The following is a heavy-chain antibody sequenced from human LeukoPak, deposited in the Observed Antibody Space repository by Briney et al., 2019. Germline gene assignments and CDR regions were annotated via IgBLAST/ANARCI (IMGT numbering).Heavy chain of an antibody. D-gene: IGHD6-13*01. V-gene: IGHV1-2*02. CDR2: ISPNSGGT. Sequence: GASVKVSSKASGYTFTGYYIHWVRQAPGQGLEWMGWISPNSGGTNYAQKFQVRVTMTRDTSISTAYMELSRLRSDDTAVYYCATTELGAAAGTGTFDYWGQGTLVTVSS. CDR3: ATTELGAAAGTGTFDY. J-gene: IGHJ4*02. CDR1: GYTFTGYY.